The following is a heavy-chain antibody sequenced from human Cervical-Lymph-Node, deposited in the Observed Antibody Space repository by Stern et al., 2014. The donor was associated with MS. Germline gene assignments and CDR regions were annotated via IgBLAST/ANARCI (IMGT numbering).Heavy chain of an antibody. D-gene: IGHD6-6*01. CDR3: VKEASSSAGTWFDL. J-gene: IGHJ5*02. CDR1: GFIFDDYA. Sequence: VQLLESGGGPVQPGRSLRLSCAASGFIFDDYAMHWVRQVPGKGLEWVSGISWDSGNIDYADSVKGRFTISRDNAKNSLFLQMNGLRADDTALYYCVKEASSSAGTWFDLWGQGTLVIVSS. V-gene: IGHV3-9*01. CDR2: ISWDSGNI.